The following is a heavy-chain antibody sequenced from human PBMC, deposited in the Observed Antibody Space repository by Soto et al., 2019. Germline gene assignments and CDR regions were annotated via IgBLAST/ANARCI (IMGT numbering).Heavy chain of an antibody. J-gene: IGHJ4*02. V-gene: IGHV3-7*04. D-gene: IGHD6-19*01. Sequence: EVQLVESGGNLVQPGGSLRLSCAASGFTFSSYCMSWVRQAPGKGLEWVANIKYDGSEKYYVDSVKGRFTISRDNAKNSVYLQMNSLRDEDTAVYYCARGEQCLVRCVYWGQGTLVTVAS. CDR1: GFTFSSYC. CDR2: IKYDGSEK. CDR3: ARGEQCLVRCVY.